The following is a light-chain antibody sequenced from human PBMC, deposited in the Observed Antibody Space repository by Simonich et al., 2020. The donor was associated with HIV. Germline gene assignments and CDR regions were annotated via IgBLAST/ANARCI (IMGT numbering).Light chain of an antibody. J-gene: IGKJ4*01. CDR1: QSVLYSSNNKNY. CDR3: QQYYSTPLT. CDR2: WAS. V-gene: IGKV4-1*01. Sequence: DIVMTQSPDSLAVSLGERATINCKSSQSVLYSSNNKNYLAWYQQKPGQPPKLLIYWASTRESGVPDRFSGSGSGTDFTLTISSLQAGDVAVYYCQQYYSTPLTFGGGTKVGIK.